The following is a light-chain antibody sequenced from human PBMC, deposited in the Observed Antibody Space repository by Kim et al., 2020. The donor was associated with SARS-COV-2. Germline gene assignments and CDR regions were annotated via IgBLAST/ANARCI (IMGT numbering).Light chain of an antibody. CDR2: GKD. Sequence: VAWGQTVRITCQGDSLRSYYATWYQQKPGQAPKVVIYGKDNRPSGIPDRFSGSSSGNTAYLTITGTQAGDEADYYCNSRDSNDNGVFGGGTKVTVL. V-gene: IGLV3-19*01. CDR3: NSRDSNDNGV. J-gene: IGLJ2*01. CDR1: SLRSYY.